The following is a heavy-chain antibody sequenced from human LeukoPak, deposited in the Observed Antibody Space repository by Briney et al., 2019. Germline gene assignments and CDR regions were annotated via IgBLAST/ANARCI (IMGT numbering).Heavy chain of an antibody. J-gene: IGHJ3*02. D-gene: IGHD2-21*02. Sequence: PGGSLRLSCAASGFTFSNAWVSWVRQAPGKGLEWVGHTRSKPDGGTTEYAAPVKGRFTISRDDSKNTLDLQMNSLKTEDTAVYYCTTELAYCSGYCYSRAFDIWGQGTMVTVSS. CDR2: TRSKPDGGTT. CDR3: TTELAYCSGYCYSRAFDI. CDR1: GFTFSNAW. V-gene: IGHV3-15*01.